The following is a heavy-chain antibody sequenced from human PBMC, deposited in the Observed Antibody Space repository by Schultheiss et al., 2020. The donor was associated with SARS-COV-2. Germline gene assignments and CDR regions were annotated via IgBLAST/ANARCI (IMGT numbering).Heavy chain of an antibody. CDR1: GYTFTSYG. Sequence: GESLKISCKASGYTFTSYGISWVRQAPGQGLEWMGWISAYNGNTNYAQKLQGRVTMTTDTSTSTAYMELSSLRSEDMVVYYCASNSGTTGDRRYYYGMDVWGQGTTVTVSS. J-gene: IGHJ6*02. D-gene: IGHD2/OR15-2a*01. CDR2: ISAYNGNT. CDR3: ASNSGTTGDRRYYYGMDV. V-gene: IGHV1-18*03.